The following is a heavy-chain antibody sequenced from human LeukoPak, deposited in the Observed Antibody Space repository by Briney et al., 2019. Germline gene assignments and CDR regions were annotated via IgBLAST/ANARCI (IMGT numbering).Heavy chain of an antibody. V-gene: IGHV3-30*02. CDR1: GFTFSSYG. Sequence: GGSLRLSCAASGFTFSSYGMHWVRQAPGKGLEWVAFIRYDGSNKYYADSVKGRFTISRDNSKNTLYLQMNSLRAEDTAVYYCAKPEALDITIFGVVIDLDFDYWGQGTLVTVSS. D-gene: IGHD3-3*01. CDR3: AKPEALDITIFGVVIDLDFDY. CDR2: IRYDGSNK. J-gene: IGHJ4*02.